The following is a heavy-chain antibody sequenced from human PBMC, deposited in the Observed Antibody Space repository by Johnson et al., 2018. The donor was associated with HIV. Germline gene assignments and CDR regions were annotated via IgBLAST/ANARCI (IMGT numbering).Heavy chain of an antibody. CDR2: IWYDGSNN. CDR1: GFTFSSYA. J-gene: IGHJ3*02. D-gene: IGHD3-10*01. V-gene: IGHV3-33*08. Sequence: QMQLVESGGGVVQPGRSLRLSCAASGFTFSSYAMHWVRQAPGKGLEWVAVIWYDGSNNYYADSVKGRFTISKDNSRNTLFLHMNSLRADDTAVYYCEIGRGEFPRHAFDIWGQGTMVTVSS. CDR3: EIGRGEFPRHAFDI.